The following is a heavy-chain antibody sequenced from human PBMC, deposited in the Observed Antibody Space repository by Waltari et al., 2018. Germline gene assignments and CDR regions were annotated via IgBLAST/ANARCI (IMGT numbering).Heavy chain of an antibody. D-gene: IGHD6-13*01. J-gene: IGHJ4*02. V-gene: IGHV1-3*01. Sequence: QVQLVQSGAEVKKPGASVKVSCKASGYTFTSYAMHWVRQAPGQRLEWMGWINAGNGNTKYSQKFQGRVTITGDTSASTAYMELSSLRSEDTAVYYCAVLGYSSSWYAFFDYWGQGTLVTVSS. CDR1: GYTFTSYA. CDR2: INAGNGNT. CDR3: AVLGYSSSWYAFFDY.